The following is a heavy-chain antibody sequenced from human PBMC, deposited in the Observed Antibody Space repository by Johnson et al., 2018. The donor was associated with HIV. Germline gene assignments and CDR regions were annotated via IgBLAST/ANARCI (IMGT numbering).Heavy chain of an antibody. V-gene: IGHV3-30*04. J-gene: IGHJ3*02. Sequence: QVQVVESGGGVVQPGKSLRLSCAASGFTFSSYAIHWVRQAPGKGLEWVAVISYNGSEKYYADSVKGRFTISRDNSKNTLYLQMNSLRAEDTAVYYCAKEGRDCTGGVCYSLAFDIWGQGTMVTVSS. CDR2: ISYNGSEK. D-gene: IGHD2-8*02. CDR1: GFTFSSYA. CDR3: AKEGRDCTGGVCYSLAFDI.